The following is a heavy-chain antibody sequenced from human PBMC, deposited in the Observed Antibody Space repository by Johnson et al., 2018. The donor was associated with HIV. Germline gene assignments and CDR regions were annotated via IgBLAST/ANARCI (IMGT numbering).Heavy chain of an antibody. CDR1: GFTFSSYA. V-gene: IGHV3-30*04. CDR2: ISYDGSNK. Sequence: QEKLVESGGGVVQPGRSLRLSCAASGFTFSSYAMHWVRQAPGKGLEWVAVISYDGSNKYYADSVKGRFTISRDNSKNKLYLQMNSLRAEDTAVYYCARDRPIAPGGIWGQGTMVTVSS. J-gene: IGHJ3*02. CDR3: ARDRPIAPGGI. D-gene: IGHD2-8*02.